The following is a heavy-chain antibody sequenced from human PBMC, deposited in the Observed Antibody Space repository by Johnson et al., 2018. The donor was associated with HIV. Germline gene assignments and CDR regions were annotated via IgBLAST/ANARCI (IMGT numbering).Heavy chain of an antibody. CDR3: AKGKKSLPDAFDI. J-gene: IGHJ3*02. Sequence: VQLVESGGGVVQPGRSLRLSCAASGFTFSSYAMHWVRQPPGKGLEYVSAISSNGGSTYYANSVKGRFTISRDNSKNTLYLQMGSLRAEDMAVYYCAKGKKSLPDAFDIWGQGTMVTVSS. CDR1: GFTFSSYA. V-gene: IGHV3-64*01. CDR2: ISSNGGST.